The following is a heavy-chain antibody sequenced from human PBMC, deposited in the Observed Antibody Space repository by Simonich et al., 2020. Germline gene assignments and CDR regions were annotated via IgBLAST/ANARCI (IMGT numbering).Heavy chain of an antibody. CDR1: GYTFTGYY. V-gene: IGHV1-2*02. Sequence: QVQLVQSGAEVKKPGASVKVSCKASGYTFTGYYMHWVRKAPGTGLEWMVRINPTSGGTNESQKCQGRVTMTRDTSISTAYMELSRLRSDDTAVYYCASSKRGYNWNDFDYWGQGTLDTVSS. J-gene: IGHJ4*02. CDR3: ASSKRGYNWNDFDY. CDR2: INPTSGGT. D-gene: IGHD1-1*01.